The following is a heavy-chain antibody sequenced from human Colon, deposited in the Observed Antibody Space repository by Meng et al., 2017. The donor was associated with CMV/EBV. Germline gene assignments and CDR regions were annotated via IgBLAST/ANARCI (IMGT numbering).Heavy chain of an antibody. CDR1: GFPVSANY. CDR2: IYIGGTTT. V-gene: IGHV3-53*01. J-gene: IGHJ1*01. D-gene: IGHD1-1*01. Sequence: GESLKISCAVSGFPVSANYRAWFRQAPGKGLEWVSIIYIGGTTTLYADSVRGRFSISTDNSKNTLYLQMSSLRDEDTAVYYCAREGYFRGFENWGQGTLVTVSS. CDR3: AREGYFRGFEN.